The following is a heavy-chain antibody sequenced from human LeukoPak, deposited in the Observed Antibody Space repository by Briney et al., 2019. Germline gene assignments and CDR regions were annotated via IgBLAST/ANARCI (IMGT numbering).Heavy chain of an antibody. CDR3: ARQAGYYYDSSGPLDY. D-gene: IGHD3-22*01. CDR1: GYSFTSYW. J-gene: IGHJ4*02. Sequence: GESLKISCKGSGYSFTSYWIGWVRQMPGKGLEWMGIIYPGDSDTRYSPSFQGQVTIPADKSISTAYLQWSSLKASDTAMYYCARQAGYYYDSSGPLDYWGQGTLVTVSS. V-gene: IGHV5-51*01. CDR2: IYPGDSDT.